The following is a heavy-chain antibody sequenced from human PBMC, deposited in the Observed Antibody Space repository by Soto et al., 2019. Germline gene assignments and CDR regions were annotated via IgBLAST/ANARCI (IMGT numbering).Heavy chain of an antibody. Sequence: ASVKVSCKASGYTFTSYDINWVRQATGQGLEWMGWMNPNSGNTGYAQKFQGRVTMTRSTSISTAYMELSSLRSEDTAVYYCYVWGSYRNAFDIWGQGTMVTVSS. D-gene: IGHD3-16*02. CDR1: GYTFTSYD. J-gene: IGHJ3*02. V-gene: IGHV1-8*01. CDR3: YVWGSYRNAFDI. CDR2: MNPNSGNT.